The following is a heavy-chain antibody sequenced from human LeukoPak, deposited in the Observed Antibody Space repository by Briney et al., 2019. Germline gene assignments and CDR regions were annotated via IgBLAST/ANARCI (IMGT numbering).Heavy chain of an antibody. D-gene: IGHD2-21*01. J-gene: IGHJ3*02. CDR2: ISYDRTDK. CDR1: GFSFSNYG. Sequence: GGSLRLSCAASGFSFSNYGMHWVRQAPGKGLEWVAVISYDRTDKYYADSVRGRFTISRDNSKNTLYLQMNSPRAEDTAVYYCAKGGQVDTIHDAFDIWGQGTMVTVSS. CDR3: AKGGQVDTIHDAFDI. V-gene: IGHV3-30*18.